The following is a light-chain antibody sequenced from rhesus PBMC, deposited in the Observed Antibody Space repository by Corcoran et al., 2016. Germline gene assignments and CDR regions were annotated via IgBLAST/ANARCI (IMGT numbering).Light chain of an antibody. CDR1: ESVGSY. CDR3: QQYNDLLLT. J-gene: IGKJ4*01. V-gene: IGKV3-40*03. Sequence: EIVMTQSPATLSLSPGETATLSCRASESVGSYLAWYQQKPGQAPKLLVHSAYFRATGIPDRFSGSVASTEFTLTISSLEPEDVGVYHCQQYNDLLLTFGRGTKVEIK. CDR2: SAY.